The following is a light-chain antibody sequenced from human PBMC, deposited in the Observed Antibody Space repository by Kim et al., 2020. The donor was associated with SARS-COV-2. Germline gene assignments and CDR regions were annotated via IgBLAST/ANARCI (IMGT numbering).Light chain of an antibody. J-gene: IGKJ4*01. CDR1: QSVSSY. V-gene: IGKV3-11*01. Sequence: EIVLTQSQATLSLSPGERATLSCRASQSVSSYLAWYQQKPGQAPRLLIYDASNRATGIPARFSGSGSGTDFTLTISSLEPEDFAVYYCQQRSNVLTFGGGTKVEIK. CDR2: DAS. CDR3: QQRSNVLT.